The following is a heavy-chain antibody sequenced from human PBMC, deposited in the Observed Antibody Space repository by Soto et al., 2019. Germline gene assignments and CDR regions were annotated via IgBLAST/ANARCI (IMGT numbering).Heavy chain of an antibody. CDR1: GFTFSNYA. V-gene: IGHV3-23*01. D-gene: IGHD2-2*01. CDR2: ISGSGGST. J-gene: IGHJ3*02. CDR3: AKEVYCSSTSCYGGAFDI. Sequence: EVQLLESGGGLVQPGGSLRLSCAASGFTFSNYAMSWVRQAPGKGLEWVSAISGSGGSTYYTDSVKGRFTIPRDSSKSTLYLQMNSLRAEDTAVYYCAKEVYCSSTSCYGGAFDIWGQGTMVTVSS.